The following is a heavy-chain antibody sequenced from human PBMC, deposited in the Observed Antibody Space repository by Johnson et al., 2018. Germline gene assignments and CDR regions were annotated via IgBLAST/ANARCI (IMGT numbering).Heavy chain of an antibody. Sequence: QVQLVQSGAEVKKPGASVKVSCKASGYTFTSYYMHWVRQAPGQGLEWMGIINPSGGSTSYAQKFQGRVTMTRDTSTSTVYMELSSLRSEDTGVYECARAFYDCGSGWDGMDVGGQGTTVPVSS. J-gene: IGHJ6*02. CDR3: ARAFYDCGSGWDGMDV. V-gene: IGHV1-46*01. CDR1: GYTFTSYY. CDR2: INPSGGST. D-gene: IGHD3-3*01.